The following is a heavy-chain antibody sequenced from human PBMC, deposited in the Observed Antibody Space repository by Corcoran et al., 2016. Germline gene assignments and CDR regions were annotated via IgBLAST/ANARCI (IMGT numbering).Heavy chain of an antibody. CDR3: ARDRGPVTPPGGYYYGMDV. D-gene: IGHD4-4*01. Sequence: QVQLVQSGAEVKKPGASVKVSCKASGYTFTSYYMHWVRQAPGQGYEWMGIINPSGGSTSYAQKFQGRVTMTRDTSTSTVYMELRSLRSEDTAVYYCARDRGPVTPPGGYYYGMDVWGQGTTVTVSS. CDR2: INPSGGST. V-gene: IGHV1-46*01. CDR1: GYTFTSYY. J-gene: IGHJ6*02.